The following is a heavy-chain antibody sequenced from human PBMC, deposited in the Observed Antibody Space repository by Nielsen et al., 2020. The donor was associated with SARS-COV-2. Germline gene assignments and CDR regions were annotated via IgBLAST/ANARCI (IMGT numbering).Heavy chain of an antibody. J-gene: IGHJ5*02. V-gene: IGHV4-61*02. CDR2: IYTSGST. CDR1: GGSISSGSYY. CDR3: ARLGGWFRIDP. D-gene: IGHD3-10*01. Sequence: LRLSCTVSGGSISSGSYYWSWIRQPAGKGLEWIGRIYTSGSTNYNPSLKSRVTISVDTPKNQFSLKLNSVTAADTAVYYCARLGGWFRIDPWGQGTLVTVSS.